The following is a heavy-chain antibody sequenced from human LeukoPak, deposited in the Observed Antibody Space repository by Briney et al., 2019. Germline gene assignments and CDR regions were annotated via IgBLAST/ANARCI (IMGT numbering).Heavy chain of an antibody. Sequence: PGGSLRLSCAASGFTFSSYAMSWVRQTPGKGLEWVSAISGSGGSTYYADSVKGRFTISRDNSKNTLYLQMNSLRPEDTALYYCAKILSVRPTYSSSWYADYWGQGTQVTVSS. CDR2: ISGSGGST. J-gene: IGHJ4*02. V-gene: IGHV3-23*01. D-gene: IGHD6-13*01. CDR1: GFTFSSYA. CDR3: AKILSVRPTYSSSWYADY.